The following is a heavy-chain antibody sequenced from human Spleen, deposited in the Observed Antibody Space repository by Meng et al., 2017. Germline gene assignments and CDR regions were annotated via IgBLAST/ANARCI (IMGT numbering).Heavy chain of an antibody. Sequence: QIQLQSGGGGMLTHSNALALRWVSAGGSFSDYYWSVIRQPPEKGLEWIGEINHSGSTNYNPSLESRATISVDTSQNNLSLKLSSVTAADSAVYYCARGPTTMAHDFDYWGQGTLVTVSS. CDR1: GGSFSDYY. CDR2: INHSGST. V-gene: IGHV4-34*01. D-gene: IGHD4-11*01. J-gene: IGHJ4*02. CDR3: ARGPTTMAHDFDY.